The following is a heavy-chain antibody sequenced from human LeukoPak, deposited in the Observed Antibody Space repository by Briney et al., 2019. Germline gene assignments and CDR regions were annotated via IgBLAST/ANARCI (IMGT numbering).Heavy chain of an antibody. Sequence: PSETLSLTCAVYGGSFSGYYWSWIRQPPGKGLEWIGEINHSGSTNYNPSLKSRVTISVDTSKNQFSLKLSSVTAADTAVYYCARRRRLLWSLGYYYYMDVWGKGTTVTISS. J-gene: IGHJ6*03. CDR3: ARRRRLLWSLGYYYYMDV. CDR2: INHSGST. V-gene: IGHV4-34*01. CDR1: GGSFSGYY. D-gene: IGHD3-10*01.